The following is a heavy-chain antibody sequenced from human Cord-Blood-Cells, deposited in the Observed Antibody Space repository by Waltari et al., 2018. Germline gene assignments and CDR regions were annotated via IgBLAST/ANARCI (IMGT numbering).Heavy chain of an antibody. D-gene: IGHD3-10*01. CDR1: GFTFSSYG. J-gene: IGHJ4*02. CDR3: AKEVVRGSYYDY. V-gene: IGHV3-30*18. Sequence: QVQLVESGGGVVPPGRSLRPSCAASGFTFSSYGLHRVRQAPGKGLEWVAVIWYDGSNKYYADSVKGRFTISRDNSKNTLYLQMNSLRAEDTAMYYCAKEVVRGSYYDYWGQGTLVTVSS. CDR2: IWYDGSNK.